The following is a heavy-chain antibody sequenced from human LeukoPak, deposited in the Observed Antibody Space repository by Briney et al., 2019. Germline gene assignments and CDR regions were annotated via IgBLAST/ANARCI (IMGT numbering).Heavy chain of an antibody. Sequence: SVKVSCKASGGTFSSYAISWVRQAPGQGLEWMGRIIPILGIANYAQKFQGRVTITADKSTSTAYMELSSLRSEDTAVYYCARTMDYYGSGSLRNWGQGALVTVSS. D-gene: IGHD3-10*01. J-gene: IGHJ4*02. V-gene: IGHV1-69*04. CDR3: ARTMDYYGSGSLRN. CDR1: GGTFSSYA. CDR2: IIPILGIA.